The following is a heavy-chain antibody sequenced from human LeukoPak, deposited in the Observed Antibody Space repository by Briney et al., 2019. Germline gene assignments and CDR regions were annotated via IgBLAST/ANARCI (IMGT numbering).Heavy chain of an antibody. CDR3: ARDSLGYSSGWYWSPGYYYGMDV. Sequence: AGGSLRLSCAASGFTFSSYGMHWVRQAPGKGLEWVAVIWYDGSNKYYADSVKGRFTISRDNSKNTLYLQMNSLRAEDTAVYYCARDSLGYSSGWYWSPGYYYGMDVWGQGTTVTVSS. V-gene: IGHV3-33*01. CDR2: IWYDGSNK. D-gene: IGHD6-19*01. J-gene: IGHJ6*02. CDR1: GFTFSSYG.